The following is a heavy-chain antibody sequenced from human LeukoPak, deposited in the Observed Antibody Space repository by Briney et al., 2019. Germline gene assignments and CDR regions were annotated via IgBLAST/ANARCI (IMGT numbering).Heavy chain of an antibody. V-gene: IGHV4-30-2*01. Sequence: SETLSLTCTVSGGFISRGGYYWSWIRQPPGRGLEWIGYIYHSGSTYYNPSRKRRVTISVDRFKNQVSLQLSSVTASGTAVDLWTGSYSSTPDYWGQGTPVTVSS. J-gene: IGHJ4*02. CDR3: TGSYSSTPDY. D-gene: IGHD6-13*01. CDR2: IYHSGST. CDR1: GGFISRGGYY.